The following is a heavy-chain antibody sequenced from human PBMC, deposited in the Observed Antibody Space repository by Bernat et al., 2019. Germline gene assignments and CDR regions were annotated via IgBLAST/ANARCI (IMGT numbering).Heavy chain of an antibody. CDR2: VWYDGGNK. J-gene: IGHJ3*01. CDR3: ATAVESDRGYKDQAFDV. CDR1: GFTFSSYG. V-gene: IGHV3-33*01. Sequence: QVQLVESGGGVVQPGRSLRLACAASGFTFSSYGMRWVRQAPGKGLEWVSAVWYDGGNKYYADSVKGRFTISRDNSKNTLYLQMNSLRAEDTALYYLATAVESDRGYKDQAFDVWGQGTMVTVSS. D-gene: IGHD5-12*01.